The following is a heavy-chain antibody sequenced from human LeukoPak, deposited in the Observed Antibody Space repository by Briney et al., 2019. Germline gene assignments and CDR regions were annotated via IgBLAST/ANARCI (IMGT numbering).Heavy chain of an antibody. D-gene: IGHD6-13*01. Sequence: SQTLSLTCTVSGGSISSGGYYWSWIRQHPGKGLEWIGYIYYSGSTYYNPSLKSRVTISVDTSKNQFSLKLSSVTAADTAVYYCARGGHGYSSSWYDFDYWGQGTLVTVSS. CDR1: GGSISSGGYY. J-gene: IGHJ4*02. CDR3: ARGGHGYSSSWYDFDY. V-gene: IGHV4-31*03. CDR2: IYYSGST.